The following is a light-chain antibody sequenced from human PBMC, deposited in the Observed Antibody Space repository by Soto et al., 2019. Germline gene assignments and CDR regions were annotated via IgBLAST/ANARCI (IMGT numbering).Light chain of an antibody. J-gene: IGLJ1*01. V-gene: IGLV1-44*01. CDR3: AAWDDGLNGYV. CDR2: GDN. CDR1: SSNIGSYT. Sequence: QSVLTQLPSASGTPGQGVTISCSGSSSNIGSYTANWYQQLPGTAPKLLIYGDNQRPSGVPGRFSGSKSGTSASLALSGLQSVDEADYYCAAWDDGLNGYVFGTGSKGTVL.